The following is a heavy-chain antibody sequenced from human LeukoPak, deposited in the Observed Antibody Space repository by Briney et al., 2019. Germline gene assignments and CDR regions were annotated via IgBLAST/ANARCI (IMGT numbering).Heavy chain of an antibody. D-gene: IGHD3-22*01. Sequence: SVKVSCKASGYTFTSYYMHWVRQAPGQGLEWVGGIIPIFGTANYAQKFQGRVTITADESTSTAYMELSSLRSEDTAVYYCARAYYDSSGFLVWGQGTLVTVSS. J-gene: IGHJ4*02. CDR1: GYTFTSYY. CDR3: ARAYYDSSGFLV. V-gene: IGHV1-69*13. CDR2: IIPIFGTA.